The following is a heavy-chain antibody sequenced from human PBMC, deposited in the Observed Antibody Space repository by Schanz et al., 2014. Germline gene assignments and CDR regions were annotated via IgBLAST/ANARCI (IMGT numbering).Heavy chain of an antibody. CDR1: GFTFSDYY. CDR3: ARANYRRKINFDY. D-gene: IGHD3-10*01. Sequence: EVQLVESGGGLVKPGGSLRLSCAASGFTFSDYYMSWIRQAPGKGLEWVSALSGSGGSTYYADSVKGRFTISRVNSKNTLYLRMKGLRAEDTAVYYCARANYRRKINFDYWGRGTLVTVSS. CDR2: LSGSGGST. V-gene: IGHV3-23*04. J-gene: IGHJ4*02.